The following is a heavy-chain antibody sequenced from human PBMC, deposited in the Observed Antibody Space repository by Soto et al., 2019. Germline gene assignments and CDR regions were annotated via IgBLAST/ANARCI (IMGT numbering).Heavy chain of an antibody. V-gene: IGHV4-61*08. CDR2: IYYTGST. J-gene: IGHJ4*02. Sequence: SETLSLTCTVSGGSISSGDYYWTRIRQSPGKGLEWIGYIYYTGSTNYNPSLKSRVTISVDTSKNLFSLKLTSVTAAVTAVYYCARDIRGYSRAFDYWGQGNMVTVSS. CDR1: GGSISSGDYY. CDR3: ARDIRGYSRAFDY. D-gene: IGHD5-18*01.